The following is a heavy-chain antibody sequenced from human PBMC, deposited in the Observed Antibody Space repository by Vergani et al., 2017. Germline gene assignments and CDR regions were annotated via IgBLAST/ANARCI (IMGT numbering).Heavy chain of an antibody. CDR3: ARLGYCRSTSCKAFDI. CDR1: GFTFSSYS. J-gene: IGHJ3*02. CDR2: ISSSSSYI. Sequence: EVQLVESGGGLVQPGRSLRLSCTASGFTFSSYSMNWVRQAPGKGLEWVSSISSSSSYIYYADSVKGRFTISRDNAKNSLYLQMNSLRAEDTAVYYCARLGYCRSTSCKAFDIWGQGTMVTVSS. D-gene: IGHD2-2*01. V-gene: IGHV3-21*01.